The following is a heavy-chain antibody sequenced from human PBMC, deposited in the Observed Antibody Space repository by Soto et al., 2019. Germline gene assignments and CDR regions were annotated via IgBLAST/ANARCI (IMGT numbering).Heavy chain of an antibody. V-gene: IGHV4-39*01. D-gene: IGHD4-17*01. CDR2: IYYSGST. CDR1: GSSISSSSYY. J-gene: IGHJ4*02. CDR3: ARHRPTTMAFDY. Sequence: SETLSLTCTVSGSSISSSSYYWGWIRQPPGKGLEWIGSIYYSGSTYYNPSLKSRVTISVDTSKNQFSLKLSSVTAADTAVYYCARHRPTTMAFDYWGQGTLVTVSS.